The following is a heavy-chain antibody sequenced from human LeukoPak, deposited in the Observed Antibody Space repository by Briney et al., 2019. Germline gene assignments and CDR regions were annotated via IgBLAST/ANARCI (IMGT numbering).Heavy chain of an antibody. CDR2: INDSGST. CDR1: GGSFSGCY. D-gene: IGHD3/OR15-3a*01. J-gene: IGHJ6*03. V-gene: IGHV4-34*01. CDR3: AKGAMISGYYMDV. Sequence: PSETLSLTCAVYGGSFSGCYWYWIRQSPGKGLEWIGEINDSGSTNYNPSLKSRVTISVDTSKKQFSLKVSSVTAADTAVYYCAKGAMISGYYMDVWGKGTTVTVSS.